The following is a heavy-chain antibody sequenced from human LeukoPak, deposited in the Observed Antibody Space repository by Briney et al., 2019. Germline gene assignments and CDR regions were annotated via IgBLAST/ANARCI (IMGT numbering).Heavy chain of an antibody. Sequence: GGSLRLSCEASGFTSSNYGINWVRQAPGKGLEWVSYIRPKDGTTHYADSVKGRFTISRDNANNSLSLQMTSLRGDDSAVYYCVRGETNLDHWFDPWGQGTLVIVSS. J-gene: IGHJ5*02. CDR3: VRGETNLDHWFDP. D-gene: IGHD2-8*01. V-gene: IGHV3-48*01. CDR1: GFTSSNYG. CDR2: IRPKDGTT.